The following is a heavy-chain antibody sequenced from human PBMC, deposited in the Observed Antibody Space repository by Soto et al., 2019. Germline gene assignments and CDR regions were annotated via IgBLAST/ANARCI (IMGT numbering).Heavy chain of an antibody. CDR3: ARSYSSGWEFDY. CDR2: ISWNSGSI. J-gene: IGHJ4*02. Sequence: PGGSLRLSCAASGFTFDDYAMHWVRQAPGKGLEWVSGISWNSGSIGYADSVKGRFTVSRDNAQNSLSLKLNSLRVEDTAVYYCARSYSSGWEFDYWGQGTQVTVSS. V-gene: IGHV3-9*01. CDR1: GFTFDDYA. D-gene: IGHD6-19*01.